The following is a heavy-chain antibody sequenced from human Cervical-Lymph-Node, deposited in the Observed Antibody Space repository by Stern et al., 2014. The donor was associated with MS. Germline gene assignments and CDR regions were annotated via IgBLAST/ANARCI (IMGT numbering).Heavy chain of an antibody. CDR2: ISWNSGSI. D-gene: IGHD3-22*01. CDR1: GFTFDDYA. J-gene: IGHJ3*02. CDR3: AKCYDSSGYSDDAFDI. V-gene: IGHV3-9*01. Sequence: VQLVESGGGLVQPGRSLRLSCAASGFTFDDYAMHWVRQAPGKGLERVSGISWNSGSIGYADSVKGRFTISRDNAKNSLYLQMNSLRAEDTALYYCAKCYDSSGYSDDAFDIWGQGTMVTVSS.